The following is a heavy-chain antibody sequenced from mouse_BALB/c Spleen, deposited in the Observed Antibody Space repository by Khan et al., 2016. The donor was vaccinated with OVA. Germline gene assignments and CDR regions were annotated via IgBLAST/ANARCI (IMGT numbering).Heavy chain of an antibody. CDR2: ISYSGST. V-gene: IGHV3-1*02. D-gene: IGHD1-2*01. CDR3: ARTARIKY. Sequence: DVKLQESGPGLVKPSQSLSLTCTVTGYSITSGYGWNWIRQFPGNKLEWMGYISYSGSTKYNPSLTRRISITRDSSKNQFILKLNSVTTDDTATYACARTARIKYWGQGTTLTVSS. J-gene: IGHJ2*01. CDR1: GYSITSGYG.